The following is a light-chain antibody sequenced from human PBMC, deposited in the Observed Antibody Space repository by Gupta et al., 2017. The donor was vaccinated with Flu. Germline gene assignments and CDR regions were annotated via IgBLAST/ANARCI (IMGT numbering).Light chain of an antibody. CDR1: QSISSW. Sequence: PSTLYASVGDRVTITCRASQSISSWLDWYLQKPGQAPKLLIYKASNLKSGVPSRFSGRGSGTEFTLTISSLQPDDFATYYCQQYNSYSWTFGQGTRVEIK. V-gene: IGKV1-5*03. CDR3: QQYNSYSWT. J-gene: IGKJ1*01. CDR2: KAS.